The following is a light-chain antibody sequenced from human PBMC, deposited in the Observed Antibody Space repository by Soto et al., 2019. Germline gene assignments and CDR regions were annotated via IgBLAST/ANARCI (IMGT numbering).Light chain of an antibody. J-gene: IGLJ2*01. Sequence: QPVLTQPPSASASLGASVTLTCTLSSGYSNYKVDWYQQRPGKGPRFVMRVGTGGIVGSKGDGIPDRFSVLGSGLNRYLTIKNIQEEDESDYHCGADHGSGSNFFVVFGGGTKLTGL. CDR2: VGTGGIVG. CDR1: SGYSNYK. V-gene: IGLV9-49*01. CDR3: GADHGSGSNFFVV.